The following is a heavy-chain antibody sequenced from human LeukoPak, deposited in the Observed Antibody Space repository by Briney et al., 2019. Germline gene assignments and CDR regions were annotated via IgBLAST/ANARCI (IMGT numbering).Heavy chain of an antibody. J-gene: IGHJ4*02. Sequence: SQTLSLTCTVSGGSISSGDYYWSWIRQRPGEGLEWIGYIYYSGSTYYNPSLRSRVSISVDTSKNQFSLKLSSVTAADTAVYYCARAASDYDFVYWGQGTLVTVSS. CDR3: ARAASDYDFVY. V-gene: IGHV4-31*03. D-gene: IGHD5-12*01. CDR2: IYYSGST. CDR1: GGSISSGDYY.